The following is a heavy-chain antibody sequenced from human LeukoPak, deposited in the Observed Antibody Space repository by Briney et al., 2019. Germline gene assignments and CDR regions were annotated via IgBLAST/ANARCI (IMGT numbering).Heavy chain of an antibody. Sequence: SETLSLTCTVSGGSISSGSYYWSWIRQPAGKGLEWVGRIYTSGSTYYNPSLKSRVTISVDTSKNQFSLKLSSVTAADTAVYYCARECRDGYNCLLSSMDVWGQGTTVTVSS. CDR3: ARECRDGYNCLLSSMDV. CDR1: GGSISSGSYY. D-gene: IGHD5-24*01. V-gene: IGHV4-61*02. J-gene: IGHJ6*02. CDR2: IYTSGST.